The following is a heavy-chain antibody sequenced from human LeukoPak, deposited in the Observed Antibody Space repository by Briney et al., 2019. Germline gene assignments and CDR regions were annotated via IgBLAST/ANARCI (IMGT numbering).Heavy chain of an antibody. J-gene: IGHJ4*02. Sequence: GGSLRLSCAASGFTFRSYSMNWVRQAPGQGLEWISYISSARSTIYYADSVKGRFTISRDNANNSLFLQMNSLRAEDTAVYYCARGDLVPDDYWGQGTLVTVSS. CDR3: ARGDLVPDDY. CDR2: ISSARSTI. D-gene: IGHD6-6*01. V-gene: IGHV3-48*01. CDR1: GFTFRSYS.